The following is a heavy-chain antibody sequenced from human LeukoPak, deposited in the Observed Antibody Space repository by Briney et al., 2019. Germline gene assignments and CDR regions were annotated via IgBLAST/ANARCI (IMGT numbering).Heavy chain of an antibody. CDR3: ARLLSSAYVFDD. CDR2: IYPGDSDT. J-gene: IGHJ4*02. V-gene: IGHV5-51*01. Sequence: GESLKISCKGSGYSFPTYWIGWVRQIPGKGLEWMGIIYPGDSDTRYSPSFQGQVTITADKSINTAYLQWSSLKASDTAIYYCARLLSSAYVFDDWGQGTLVTVSS. D-gene: IGHD3-3*01. CDR1: GYSFPTYW.